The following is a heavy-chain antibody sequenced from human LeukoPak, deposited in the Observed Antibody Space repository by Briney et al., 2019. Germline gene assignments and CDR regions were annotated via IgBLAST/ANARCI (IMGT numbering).Heavy chain of an antibody. D-gene: IGHD5-18*01. J-gene: IGHJ4*02. CDR2: INSDGSST. Sequence: GGSLRLSCAAPGFNFSSYWMHWVRQAPGKGLVWVSRINSDGSSTSYADSMKGRFTISRDNAKNTLYLQMNSLRVEDTAVYYCARGGAAMAYYWGQGTLVTVSS. CDR1: GFNFSSYW. CDR3: ARGGAAMAYY. V-gene: IGHV3-74*01.